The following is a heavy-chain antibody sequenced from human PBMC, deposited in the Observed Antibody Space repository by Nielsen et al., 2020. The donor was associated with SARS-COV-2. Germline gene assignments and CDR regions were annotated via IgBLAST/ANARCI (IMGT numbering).Heavy chain of an antibody. CDR2: ISYEGSKQ. V-gene: IGHV3-30*03. CDR3: ARDLRFGELLTSDY. Sequence: GGSLRLSCEASGFSFNNYGMHWVRQTPGKGLEWVAYISYEGSKQYYADSVKGRFTISRDNSKNTLYLQMNSLRAEDTAVYYCARDLRFGELLTSDYWGQGTLVTVSS. J-gene: IGHJ4*02. D-gene: IGHD3-10*01. CDR1: GFSFNNYG.